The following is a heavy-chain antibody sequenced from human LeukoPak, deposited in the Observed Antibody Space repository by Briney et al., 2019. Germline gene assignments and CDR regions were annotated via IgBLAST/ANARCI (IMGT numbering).Heavy chain of an antibody. CDR1: GFTVSSNY. CDR2: IYSGGST. CDR3: ARYRAAGRSFDY. Sequence: GGSLRLSCAASGFTVSSNYMSWVRQAPGKGLEWVSVIYSGGSTYYADSVKGRFTFSRDSSKNTLYLQMNSLRAEDTAVYYCARYRAAGRSFDYWGQGTLVTVSS. J-gene: IGHJ4*02. V-gene: IGHV3-53*05. D-gene: IGHD6-13*01.